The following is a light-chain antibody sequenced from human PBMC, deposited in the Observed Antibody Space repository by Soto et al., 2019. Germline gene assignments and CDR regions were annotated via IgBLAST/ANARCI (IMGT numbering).Light chain of an antibody. Sequence: DIVLTQSPATLSLSPGERATLSCRASQSVSSNLAWYQQKPGQAPRLLIYDASNRATGIPARFSGSGSGTDFTLTLSSLEPEDFAVYYCQQRSNWPPAGTFGQGTKLEIK. CDR3: QQRSNWPPAGT. V-gene: IGKV3-11*01. CDR1: QSVSSN. J-gene: IGKJ2*02. CDR2: DAS.